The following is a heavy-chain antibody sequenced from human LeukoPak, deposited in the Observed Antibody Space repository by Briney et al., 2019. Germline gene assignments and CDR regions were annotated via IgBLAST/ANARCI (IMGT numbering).Heavy chain of an antibody. CDR1: GFTFSSYS. CDR2: ISYSSSYI. CDR3: ARDLRKPTSSGTEVY. Sequence: GGSLRLACAASGFTFSSYSMNWVRQAPGKGLEWVSSISYSSSYIYYADSVKGRFTISRDNAKNSLYLQMNSLRAEDTAVYYCARDLRKPTSSGTEVYWGQGTLVIVSS. J-gene: IGHJ4*02. V-gene: IGHV3-21*01. D-gene: IGHD3-22*01.